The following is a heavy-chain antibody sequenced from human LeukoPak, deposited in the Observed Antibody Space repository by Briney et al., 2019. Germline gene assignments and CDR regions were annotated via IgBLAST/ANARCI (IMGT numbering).Heavy chain of an antibody. CDR1: GYTFTSYG. CDR3: ARDAFPSGSYSAADY. CDR2: ISAYNGNT. Sequence: ASVKVSCKASGYTFTSYGISWVQQAPGQGLEWMGWISAYNGNTNYAQKLQGRVTMTTDTSTSTAYMELRSLRSDDTAVYYCARDAFPSGSYSAADYWGQGTLVTVSS. D-gene: IGHD1-26*01. J-gene: IGHJ4*02. V-gene: IGHV1-18*01.